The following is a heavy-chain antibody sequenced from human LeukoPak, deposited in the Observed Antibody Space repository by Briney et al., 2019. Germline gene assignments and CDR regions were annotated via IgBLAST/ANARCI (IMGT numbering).Heavy chain of an antibody. CDR1: GASISSYF. CDR2: IYTSGSS. Sequence: SETLSLTCTVSGASISSYFWSWIRQPAGKGLEWIGRIYTSGSSNYNPSLKSRVTISLDKPKNQFSLELSSVTAADTAVYYCARDLRHAEFDYWGQGTLVTVSS. J-gene: IGHJ4*02. V-gene: IGHV4-4*07. CDR3: ARDLRHAEFDY.